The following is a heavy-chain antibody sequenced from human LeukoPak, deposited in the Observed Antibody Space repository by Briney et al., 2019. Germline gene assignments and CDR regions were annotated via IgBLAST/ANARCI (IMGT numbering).Heavy chain of an antibody. D-gene: IGHD3-10*01. J-gene: IGHJ4*02. Sequence: SETLSLTCTVSGGSISSYYWSWIRQPPGKGPEWIGYIYYSGSTNYNPSLKSRVTMSVDTSKNQFSLKLSSVTAADTAVYYCARGEFDFDYWGQGTLVTVSS. CDR3: ARGEFDFDY. CDR2: IYYSGST. CDR1: GGSISSYY. V-gene: IGHV4-59*12.